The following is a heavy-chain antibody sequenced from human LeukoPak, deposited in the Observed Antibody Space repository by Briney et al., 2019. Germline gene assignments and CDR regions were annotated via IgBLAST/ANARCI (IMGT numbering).Heavy chain of an antibody. CDR1: GVSISRSNSY. D-gene: IGHD3/OR15-3a*01. J-gene: IGHJ4*02. CDR2: IYYSGNT. CDR3: ARQTGSGLFILP. V-gene: IGHV4-39*01. Sequence: PSETLSLTCTVSGVSISRSNSYWGWIRQPPGKGLEWIGSIYYSGNTYYNASLKSQVSISIDTSKNQFSPRLTSVTAADTAVYYCARQTGSGLFILPGGQGTLVTVSS.